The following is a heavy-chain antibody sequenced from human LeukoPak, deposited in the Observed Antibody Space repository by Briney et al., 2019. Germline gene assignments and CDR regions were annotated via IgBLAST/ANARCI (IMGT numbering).Heavy chain of an antibody. CDR1: GFTFSDYY. CDR2: ISSSGSTI. Sequence: GGSLRVSCAASGFTFSDYYMSWIRQAPGKGLEWVSYISSSGSTIYYADSVKGRFTISRDNAKNSLYLQMNSLRAEDTAVYYCARVPDSSGYFYEIGYYYGMGVWGQGTTVTVSS. CDR3: ARVPDSSGYFYEIGYYYGMGV. J-gene: IGHJ6*02. V-gene: IGHV3-11*01. D-gene: IGHD3-22*01.